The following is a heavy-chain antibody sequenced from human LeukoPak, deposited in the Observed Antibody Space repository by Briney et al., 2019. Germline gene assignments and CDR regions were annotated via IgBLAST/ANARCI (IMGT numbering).Heavy chain of an antibody. CDR1: GYTFTSYG. CDR2: ISAYNGNT. CDR3: ARGGGYRSSTSCSTGWFDP. V-gene: IGHV1-18*01. Sequence: ASVKVSCKASGYTFTSYGISWVRQAPGQGLEWMGWISAYNGNTNYAQKLQGRVTMTTDTSTSTAYMELRSLRSDDTAVYYCARGGGYRSSTSCSTGWFDPWGQGTLVTVSS. D-gene: IGHD2-2*03. J-gene: IGHJ5*02.